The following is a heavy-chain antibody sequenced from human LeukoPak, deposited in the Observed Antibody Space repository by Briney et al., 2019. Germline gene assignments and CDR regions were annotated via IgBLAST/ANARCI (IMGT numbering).Heavy chain of an antibody. CDR3: TKGGGSRWSWTDY. D-gene: IGHD6-13*01. J-gene: IGHJ4*02. Sequence: GGSLRLSCAASGFTFSSYAMSWVRQAPRNWLEWVSAISGSGGSTYYADSVKGRFTIYRENSKNTPYLKMPRLRAEDTVGYHCTKGGGSRWSWTDYWGQGNLVTVST. V-gene: IGHV3-23*01. CDR1: GFTFSSYA. CDR2: ISGSGGST.